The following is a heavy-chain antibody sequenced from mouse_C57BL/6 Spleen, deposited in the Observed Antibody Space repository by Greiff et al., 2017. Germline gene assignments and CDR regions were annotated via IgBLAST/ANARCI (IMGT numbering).Heavy chain of an antibody. Sequence: VQLQQPGAELVMPGASVKLSCKASGYTFTSYWMHWVKQRPGQGLEWIGKIDPSDSNTNYNQKFKGKTTLTVDKSSSTAYMQLSSLTSEDSAVYYCAGATAYPERYYFDYWGQGTTLTVSS. J-gene: IGHJ2*01. V-gene: IGHV1-69*01. CDR3: AGATAYPERYYFDY. CDR1: GYTFTSYW. CDR2: IDPSDSNT. D-gene: IGHD3-1*01.